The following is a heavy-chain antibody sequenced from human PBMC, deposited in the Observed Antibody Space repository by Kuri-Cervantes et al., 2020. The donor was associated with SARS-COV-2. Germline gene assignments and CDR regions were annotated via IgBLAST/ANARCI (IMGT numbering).Heavy chain of an antibody. CDR3: ARHEGWFPLWLPFDY. CDR2: IYYSGST. J-gene: IGHJ4*02. V-gene: IGHV4-39*01. Sequence: ESLKISCTVSGGSISSSSYYWGWIRQPPGKGLERIGSIYYSGSTYYNPSLKSRVTISVDTSKNQFSLKLSSVTAADTAVYYCARHEGWFPLWLPFDYWGQGTLVTVSS. CDR1: GGSISSSSYY. D-gene: IGHD5-18*01.